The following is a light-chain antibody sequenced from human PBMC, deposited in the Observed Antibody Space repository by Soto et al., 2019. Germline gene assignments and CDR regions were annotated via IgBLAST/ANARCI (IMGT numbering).Light chain of an antibody. CDR3: SSYTTSTSFIL. V-gene: IGLV2-14*01. Sequence: QSVLTQPASVSGSPGQSITISCTGTSSDIGNYDFVSWYQQVPGTAPKAMIYEVSSRPSAVSNRFSGSKPGNTASLPISGLQAEDEAYYYCSSYTTSTSFILFGGGTKVTVL. J-gene: IGLJ2*01. CDR2: EVS. CDR1: SSDIGNYDF.